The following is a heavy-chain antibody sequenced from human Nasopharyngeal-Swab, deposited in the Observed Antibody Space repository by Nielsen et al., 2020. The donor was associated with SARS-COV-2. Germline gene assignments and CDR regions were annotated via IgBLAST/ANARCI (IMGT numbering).Heavy chain of an antibody. Sequence: SETLSLTCAVYGGSFSGYYWSRIRQPPGKGLEWLGEINHSGSTNYNPSLKSRVTISVDTSKNQFSLKLSSVTAADTAVYYCASSPRQPPARGWYFDLWGRGTLVTVSS. D-gene: IGHD2-2*01. CDR2: INHSGST. V-gene: IGHV4-34*01. CDR1: GGSFSGYY. CDR3: ASSPRQPPARGWYFDL. J-gene: IGHJ2*01.